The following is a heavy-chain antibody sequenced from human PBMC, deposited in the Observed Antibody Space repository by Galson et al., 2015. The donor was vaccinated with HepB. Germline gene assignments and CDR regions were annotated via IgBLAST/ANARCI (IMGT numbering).Heavy chain of an antibody. Sequence: QSGAEVKKPGASVKVSCKSSGYTFTSYGFSWVRQAPGQGLEWMGWISAYNGNTNYAQKLQGRVTMTTDTSTSTAYMELRSLRSDDTAVYYCARATMVRGVHSPFDCWGQGTLVTVSS. J-gene: IGHJ4*02. CDR3: ARATMVRGVHSPFDC. CDR1: GYTFTSYG. V-gene: IGHV1-18*04. D-gene: IGHD3-10*01. CDR2: ISAYNGNT.